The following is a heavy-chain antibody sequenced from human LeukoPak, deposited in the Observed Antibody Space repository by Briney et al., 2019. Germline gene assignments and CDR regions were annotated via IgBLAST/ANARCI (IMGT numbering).Heavy chain of an antibody. Sequence: PWGSLSLTCAVSGFTFSSYAMSWVRQAPGKGLEWVSVIYSGGRTNYADSVKGRFTISRDNSKNTLYLQMNSVRAEDTAFYYCARGGGLFDYWGQGTLVTVS. V-gene: IGHV3-23*03. CDR2: IYSGGRT. J-gene: IGHJ4*02. D-gene: IGHD3-10*01. CDR3: ARGGGLFDY. CDR1: GFTFSSYA.